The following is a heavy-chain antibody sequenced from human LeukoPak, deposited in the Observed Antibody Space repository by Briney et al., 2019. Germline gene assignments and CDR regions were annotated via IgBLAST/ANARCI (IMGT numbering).Heavy chain of an antibody. CDR3: AKDSRNNGVCYFDY. Sequence: QPGGSLRLSCAASGVTVSSNYMSWVRQAPGKGLEWVSVIYSGGSTYYADSVKGRFTISTDNSKNTLYLQMNSLSAEDTAVYYCAKDSRNNGVCYFDYWGQGHLITVSS. V-gene: IGHV3-53*01. D-gene: IGHD2-8*01. CDR2: IYSGGST. CDR1: GVTVSSNY. J-gene: IGHJ4*02.